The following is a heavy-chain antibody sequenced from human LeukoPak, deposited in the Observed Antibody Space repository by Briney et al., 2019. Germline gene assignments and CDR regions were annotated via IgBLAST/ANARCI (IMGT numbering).Heavy chain of an antibody. CDR1: GFTFSSYA. CDR2: VSGSGGST. D-gene: IGHD5-12*01. Sequence: GGSLRFSCAASGFTFSSYAMSWVRQAPGKGLEWVSAVSGSGGSTYYADSVKGRFTISRDNSKNTLYLQMNSLRAEDTAVYYCAKVLSGYEFPGYYYWGQGTLVTVSS. J-gene: IGHJ4*02. CDR3: AKVLSGYEFPGYYY. V-gene: IGHV3-23*01.